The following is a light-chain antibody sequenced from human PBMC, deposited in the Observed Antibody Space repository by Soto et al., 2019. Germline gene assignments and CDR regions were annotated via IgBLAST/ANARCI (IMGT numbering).Light chain of an antibody. Sequence: ERATLSCRASQSVGSNLAWYQQKPGQAPRLLIFGASSRATGVPARFSGSGSGTEFTLTINSLQSEDFAGYCCQQYANLPLTFAPGTKVDIK. CDR1: QSVGSN. J-gene: IGKJ3*01. CDR2: GAS. V-gene: IGKV3-15*01. CDR3: QQYANLPLT.